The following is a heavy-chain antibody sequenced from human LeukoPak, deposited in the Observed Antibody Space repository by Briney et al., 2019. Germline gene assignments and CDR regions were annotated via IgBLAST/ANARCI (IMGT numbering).Heavy chain of an antibody. CDR1: GGSFSGYY. J-gene: IGHJ3*02. Sequence: KPSETLSLTCAVYGGSFSGYYWSWIRQPPGKGLEWIGEINHSGSTNYNPSLKSRVTMSVDTSKNQFSLRLSSVTAADTAVYYCATNKVSTAGAYDIWGQGTMVIVSS. D-gene: IGHD2/OR15-2a*01. CDR3: ATNKVSTAGAYDI. V-gene: IGHV4-34*01. CDR2: INHSGST.